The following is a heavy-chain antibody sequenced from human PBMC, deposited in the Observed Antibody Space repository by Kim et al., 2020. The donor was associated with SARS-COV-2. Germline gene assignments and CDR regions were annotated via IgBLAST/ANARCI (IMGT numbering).Heavy chain of an antibody. Sequence: ASVKVSCKASGYTFTSYYMHWVRQAPGQGLEWMGIINPSGGSTSYAQKFQGRVTMTRDTSTSTVYMELSSLRSEDTAVYYCARDGGGRDYYDSSGYSVYFQHWGQGTLVTVSS. D-gene: IGHD3-22*01. CDR1: GYTFTSYY. V-gene: IGHV1-46*01. CDR2: INPSGGST. J-gene: IGHJ1*01. CDR3: ARDGGGRDYYDSSGYSVYFQH.